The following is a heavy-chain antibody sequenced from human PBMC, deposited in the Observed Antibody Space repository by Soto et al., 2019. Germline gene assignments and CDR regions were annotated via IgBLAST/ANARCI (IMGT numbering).Heavy chain of an antibody. Sequence: GESLKISCAASGFTFSSYWMHWVRQAPGKGLVWVSRINNDGSRTSYADYVKGRFTISRDNAQNTLYLQMNSLRAEDTAVYYCARGLPNYSSFDSWGQGTLVTVSS. CDR1: GFTFSSYW. CDR3: ARGLPNYSSFDS. J-gene: IGHJ4*02. V-gene: IGHV3-74*01. D-gene: IGHD4-4*01. CDR2: INNDGSRT.